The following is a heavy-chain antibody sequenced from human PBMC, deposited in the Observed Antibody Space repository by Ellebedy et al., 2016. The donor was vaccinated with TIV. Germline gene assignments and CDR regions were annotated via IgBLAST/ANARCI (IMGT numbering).Heavy chain of an antibody. V-gene: IGHV3-30-3*01. J-gene: IGHJ4*02. CDR2: ISYDGSNK. Sequence: GESLKISCAASGFTFSSDATHWVRQASGKGLDWVAVISYDGSNKYYADSVKGRFTISRDNSKNTLYLQMNSLRAEDTAVYYCARVLGVVAATPDYWGQGTLVTDSS. CDR1: GFTFSSDA. CDR3: ARVLGVVAATPDY. D-gene: IGHD2-15*01.